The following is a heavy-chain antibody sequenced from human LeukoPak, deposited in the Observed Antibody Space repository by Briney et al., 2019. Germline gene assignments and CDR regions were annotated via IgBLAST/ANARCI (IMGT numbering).Heavy chain of an antibody. V-gene: IGHV4-38-2*02. CDR1: DYSISSGYF. D-gene: IGHD3-3*01. CDR3: ARDLGLTISDNWFDP. CDR2: IFHTGSS. Sequence: SETLSLTCTVSDYSISSGYFWTWIRQPPGKGLEWIGSIFHTGSSYYNPSLKSPVAISVDTSKNQFSLELSSVTAADTAVYYCARDLGLTISDNWFDPWGQGTLVTVSS. J-gene: IGHJ5*02.